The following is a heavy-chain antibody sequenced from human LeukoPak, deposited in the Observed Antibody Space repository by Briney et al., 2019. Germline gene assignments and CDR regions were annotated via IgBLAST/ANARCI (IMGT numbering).Heavy chain of an antibody. CDR3: ARRAGAYSHPYDY. J-gene: IGHJ4*02. CDR1: GFTVSSNS. D-gene: IGHD4/OR15-4a*01. V-gene: IGHV3-53*01. CDR2: IYSDNT. Sequence: GGSLRLSCTVSGFTVSSNSMSWVRQAPGKGLEWVSFIYSDNTHYSDSVKGRFTISRDTSKNTLYLNSLRAEDTAVYYCARRAGAYSHPYDYWGQGTLVTVSS.